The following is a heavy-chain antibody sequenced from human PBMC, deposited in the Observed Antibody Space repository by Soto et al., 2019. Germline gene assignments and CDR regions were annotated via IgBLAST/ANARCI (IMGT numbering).Heavy chain of an antibody. CDR3: ARWKGIAVAGTESLDY. Sequence: GGSLRLSCAASGFTFSSYDMHWVRQATGKGLEWVSAISTAGDTYYPGSVKGRFTISRENAKNSLYLQMNSLRAGDTAVYYCARWKGIAVAGTESLDYWGQGTLVTVSS. CDR2: ISTAGDT. CDR1: GFTFSSYD. V-gene: IGHV3-13*01. J-gene: IGHJ4*02. D-gene: IGHD6-19*01.